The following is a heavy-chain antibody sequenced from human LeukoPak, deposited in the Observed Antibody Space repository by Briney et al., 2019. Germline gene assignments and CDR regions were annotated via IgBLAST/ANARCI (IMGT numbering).Heavy chain of an antibody. CDR1: GYTFTSYA. CDR3: ARNTMIVVDDAFDI. CDR2: INAGNGNT. V-gene: IGHV1-3*01. J-gene: IGHJ3*02. D-gene: IGHD3-22*01. Sequence: ASVKVSCKASGYTFTSYAMHWVRQAPGQRLEWMGWINAGNGNTKYSQKFQGRVTITRDTSASTAYMELSSLRSEDTAVYYCARNTMIVVDDAFDIWGQGTMVTVSS.